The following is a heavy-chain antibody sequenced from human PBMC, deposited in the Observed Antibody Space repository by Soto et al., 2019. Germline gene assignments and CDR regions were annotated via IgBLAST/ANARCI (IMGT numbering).Heavy chain of an antibody. D-gene: IGHD6-25*01. Sequence: PGESLKISCKGSAYSFNTYWIAWVRQTPGKGLEWMGSIFFGASKIRYSPSFEGQVTISADKSINTAYLHWSSLKASDSAIYYCATWRGSGWFDYWGQGSLVTVSS. CDR2: IFFGASKI. V-gene: IGHV5-51*01. J-gene: IGHJ4*02. CDR1: AYSFNTYW. CDR3: ATWRGSGWFDY.